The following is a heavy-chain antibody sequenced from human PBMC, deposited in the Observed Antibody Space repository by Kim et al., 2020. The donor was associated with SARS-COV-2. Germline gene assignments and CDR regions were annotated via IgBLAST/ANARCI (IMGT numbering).Heavy chain of an antibody. D-gene: IGHD6-6*01. V-gene: IGHV3-33*01. Sequence: GGSLRLSCEASGFIFSTFGMHWVRQAPGKGLEWVAVIWFGEKSEYYADYVKGRFTISRDNSKNMVYLQMNSLRAEDTAGYDCARAFEYSTSYVVGMWGQG. CDR1: GFIFSTFG. CDR3: ARAFEYSTSYVVGM. J-gene: IGHJ3*02. CDR2: IWFGEKSE.